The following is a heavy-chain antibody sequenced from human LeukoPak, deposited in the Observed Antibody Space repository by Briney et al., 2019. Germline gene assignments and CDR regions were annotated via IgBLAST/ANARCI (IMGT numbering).Heavy chain of an antibody. D-gene: IGHD2-21*02. Sequence: SETLSLTCTVSGDSLNTYYWTWIRQTPGKDLEWIGFVASSGTSNYNPSLKSRVSISIDTSKNKFSLALTSVTPADTAVYYCARVVRGVVTSNWFDPWGQGTLVSVSS. J-gene: IGHJ5*02. V-gene: IGHV4-59*01. CDR2: VASSGTS. CDR3: ARVVRGVVTSNWFDP. CDR1: GDSLNTYY.